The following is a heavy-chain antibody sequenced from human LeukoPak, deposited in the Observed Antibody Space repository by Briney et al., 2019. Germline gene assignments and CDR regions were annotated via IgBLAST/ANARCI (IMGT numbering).Heavy chain of an antibody. CDR3: ARGPLYYYDSSGYRFDY. D-gene: IGHD3-22*01. Sequence: SETLSLTCTVSGGSICSSSYYWGWIRQPPGKGLEWIGSIYYSGSTYYNPSLKSRVTISVDTSKNQFSLKLSSVTAADTAVYYCARGPLYYYDSSGYRFDYWGQGTLVTVSS. J-gene: IGHJ4*02. CDR1: GGSICSSSYY. V-gene: IGHV4-39*01. CDR2: IYYSGST.